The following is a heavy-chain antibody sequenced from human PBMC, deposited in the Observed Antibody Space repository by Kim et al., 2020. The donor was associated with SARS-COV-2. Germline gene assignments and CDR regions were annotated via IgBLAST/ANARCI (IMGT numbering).Heavy chain of an antibody. CDR3: ARDQLIAVAGTLDYYYYGMDV. CDR2: ISYDGSNK. D-gene: IGHD6-19*01. Sequence: GGSLRLSCAASGFTFSSYAMHWVRQDPGKGLEWVAVISYDGSNKYYADSVKGRFTISRDNSKNTLYLQMNSLRAEDTAVYYCARDQLIAVAGTLDYYYYGMDVWGQGTTVTVSS. V-gene: IGHV3-30-3*01. J-gene: IGHJ6*02. CDR1: GFTFSSYA.